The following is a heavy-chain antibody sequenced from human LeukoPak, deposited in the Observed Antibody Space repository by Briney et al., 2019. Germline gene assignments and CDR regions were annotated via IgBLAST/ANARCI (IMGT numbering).Heavy chain of an antibody. CDR2: ISYDGSNK. CDR3: ARDQLDYTPRGYYYGMDV. Sequence: GGSLRLSCAASGFTFSSYAMHWVRQAPGKGLEWVAVISYDGSNKYYADSVKGRFTISRDNSKNTLYLQMNSLRAEDTAVYYCARDQLDYTPRGYYYGMDVWGQGTTVTVSS. CDR1: GFTFSSYA. J-gene: IGHJ6*02. V-gene: IGHV3-30*04. D-gene: IGHD4-11*01.